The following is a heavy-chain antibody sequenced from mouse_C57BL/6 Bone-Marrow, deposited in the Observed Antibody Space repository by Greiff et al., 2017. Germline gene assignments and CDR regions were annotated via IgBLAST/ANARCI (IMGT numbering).Heavy chain of an antibody. V-gene: IGHV1-62-2*01. CDR3: ARHEGWKADSSGYPCAD. J-gene: IGHJ3*01. CDR1: GYTFTEYT. D-gene: IGHD3-2*02. Sequence: QVQLQQSGAELVKPGASVKLSCKASGYTFTEYTIHWVKQRSGQGLAWIGWFYPGSGSIKYNEKFKDKATLTADKSSSTVYMGLSRLTSEGSAVYFCARHEGWKADSSGYPCADWGQGGLVTVTA. CDR2: FYPGSGSI.